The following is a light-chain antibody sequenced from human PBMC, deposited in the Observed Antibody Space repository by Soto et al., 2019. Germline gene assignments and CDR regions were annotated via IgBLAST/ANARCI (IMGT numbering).Light chain of an antibody. CDR2: AAS. CDR3: QQLNSYPLT. V-gene: IGKV1-9*01. Sequence: DIQLTQSPSFLSASVGDRVTITCRASQGISSYLAWYQQKPGKAPELLIYAASTLQSGVPSRFSGSGSGTEFTLTISSLQPEDFATYDCQQLNSYPLTFGGGTKVEIK. J-gene: IGKJ4*01. CDR1: QGISSY.